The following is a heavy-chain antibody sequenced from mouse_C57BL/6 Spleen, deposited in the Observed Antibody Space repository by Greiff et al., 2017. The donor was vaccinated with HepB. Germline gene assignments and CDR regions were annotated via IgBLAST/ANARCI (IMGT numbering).Heavy chain of an antibody. V-gene: IGHV1-80*01. J-gene: IGHJ2*01. Sequence: QVQLQQSGAELVKPGASVKISCKASGYAFSSYWMNWVKQRPGKGLEWIGQIYPGDGDPNYNGKFKGKATLTADKSSSTAYMKRSSQTSEDSAVYVWARDLSNYACDYWGQGTTLTVSS. D-gene: IGHD2-5*01. CDR2: IYPGDGDP. CDR3: ARDLSNYACDY. CDR1: GYAFSSYW.